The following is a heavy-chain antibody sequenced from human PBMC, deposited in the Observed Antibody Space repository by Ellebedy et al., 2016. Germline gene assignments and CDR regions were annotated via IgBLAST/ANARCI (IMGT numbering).Heavy chain of an antibody. CDR1: GGSINSGGYY. Sequence: SETLSLXCAVSGGSINSGGYYWTWIRQHPVKGLEWIGYIYYSGNTNYNPSLKSRVTISVDTSKNQFSLNLRSVTAADTAVYYCARDKVDTAITSFYYGLDVWGQGTTVTVSS. D-gene: IGHD5-18*01. J-gene: IGHJ6*02. CDR2: IYYSGNT. V-gene: IGHV4-31*11. CDR3: ARDKVDTAITSFYYGLDV.